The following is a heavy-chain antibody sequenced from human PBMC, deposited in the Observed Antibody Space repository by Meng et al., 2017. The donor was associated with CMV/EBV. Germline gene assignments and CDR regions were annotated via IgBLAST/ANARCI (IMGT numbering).Heavy chain of an antibody. CDR3: AQTIAAAGTSWFDP. J-gene: IGHJ5*02. D-gene: IGHD6-13*01. CDR2: ISACNGNT. V-gene: IGHV1-18*01. CDR1: GYTFTSYG. Sequence: ASVKVSCKASGYTFTSYGISWVRQAPGQGLEWMGWISACNGNTNYAQKLQGRVTMTTDTSTSTAYMELRSLRSDDTAVYYCAQTIAAAGTSWFDPWGQGTLVTVSS.